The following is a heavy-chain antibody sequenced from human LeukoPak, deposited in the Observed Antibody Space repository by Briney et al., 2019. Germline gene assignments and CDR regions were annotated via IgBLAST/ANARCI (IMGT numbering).Heavy chain of an antibody. CDR1: GYTLTELS. Sequence: GASVKVSCKVSGYTLTELSMHWVRQAPGKGLEWTGGFDPEDGETIYAQKFQGRVTMTEDTATDTAYMELRSLRSEDTAVYYCATDAVVANYYGGGYWGQGTLVTVSS. CDR3: ATDAVVANYYGGGY. V-gene: IGHV1-24*01. CDR2: FDPEDGET. J-gene: IGHJ4*02. D-gene: IGHD3-22*01.